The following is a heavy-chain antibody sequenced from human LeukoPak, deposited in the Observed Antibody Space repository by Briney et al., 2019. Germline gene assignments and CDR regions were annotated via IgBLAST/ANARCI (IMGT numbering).Heavy chain of an antibody. V-gene: IGHV4-34*01. J-gene: IGHJ4*02. D-gene: IGHD3-22*01. CDR3: ARTGGLDSSGYDY. CDR2: INHSGST. Sequence: SETLSLTCAVYGGSFSGYYWSWIRQPPGKGLEWIAEINHSGSTNYNPSLKRRVTISVDTSKNQFSLKLSSVTAADTAVYYCARTGGLDSSGYDYWGQGTLVTVSS. CDR1: GGSFSGYY.